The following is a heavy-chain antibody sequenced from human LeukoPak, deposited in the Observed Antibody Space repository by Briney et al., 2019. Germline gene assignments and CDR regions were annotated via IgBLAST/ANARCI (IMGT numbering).Heavy chain of an antibody. V-gene: IGHV4-34*01. CDR3: ARRRSSGWYVY. Sequence: GSLRLPCAASGFTFSSYAMSWVRQAPGKGLEWIGEINHSGSTNYNPSLKSRVTISVDTSKNQFSLKLSSVTAADTAVYYCARRRSSGWYVYWGQGTLVTVSS. CDR1: GFTFSSYA. J-gene: IGHJ4*02. D-gene: IGHD6-19*01. CDR2: INHSGST.